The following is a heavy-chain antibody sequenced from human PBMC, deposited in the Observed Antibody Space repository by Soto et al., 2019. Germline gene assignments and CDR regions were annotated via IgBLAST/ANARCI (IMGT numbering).Heavy chain of an antibody. CDR2: MHFGGNT. D-gene: IGHD6-13*01. V-gene: IGHV4-39*01. CDR1: GGSVSDNNYY. CDR3: ARHRIVVGGTVPNWFDP. Sequence: SETLSLTCAASGGSVSDNNYYWGWIRQPPGKGLEWIGSMHFGGNTYYNASLKSRVTISVDTSKNQFSLNLRSVTASDTAVYYCARHRIVVGGTVPNWFDPWGQGILVTVSS. J-gene: IGHJ5*02.